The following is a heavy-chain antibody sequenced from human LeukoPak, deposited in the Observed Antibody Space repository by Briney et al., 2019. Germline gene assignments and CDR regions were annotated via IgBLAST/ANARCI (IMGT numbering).Heavy chain of an antibody. CDR1: GFTVSTKY. Sequence: GGSLRLSCAASGFTVSTKYMSWVRQAPGKGLEWVSVIYSGGDTYYADSVKGRFTISRDNSKNMIYLEMSSLKAEDTAVYYCAKERNLEIAVAGTIFDYWGQGTLVTVSS. CDR2: IYSGGDT. J-gene: IGHJ4*02. CDR3: AKERNLEIAVAGTIFDY. D-gene: IGHD6-19*01. V-gene: IGHV3-66*01.